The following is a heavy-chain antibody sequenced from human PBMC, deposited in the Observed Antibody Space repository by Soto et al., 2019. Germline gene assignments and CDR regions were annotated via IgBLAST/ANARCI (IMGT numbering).Heavy chain of an antibody. Sequence: QVQLVQSGAEVKKPGASVKVSCKASGYTFTSYGISWVRQAPGQGLEWMGWISAYNGNTNYAQKLQGRVTMTTDTSTSTAYMEQRSLRAADTAVYYCASFSIAATDPYGMEVWGQGTTVTVSS. CDR1: GYTFTSYG. J-gene: IGHJ6*02. D-gene: IGHD6-13*01. CDR2: ISAYNGNT. V-gene: IGHV1-18*01. CDR3: ASFSIAATDPYGMEV.